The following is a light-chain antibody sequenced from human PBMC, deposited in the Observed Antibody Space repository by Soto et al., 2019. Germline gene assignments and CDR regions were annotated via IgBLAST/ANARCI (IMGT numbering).Light chain of an antibody. CDR1: QSISTW. Sequence: DIPMTQSPSTLSASVGDRVTITCRASQSISTWLAWYQQKPGKAPKLLIYKASSLEGGVPSRFSGSGSGIEFNITISNLQPDDFATYYCQQYNTYPLTFGGGTTVEIK. V-gene: IGKV1-5*03. CDR2: KAS. J-gene: IGKJ4*01. CDR3: QQYNTYPLT.